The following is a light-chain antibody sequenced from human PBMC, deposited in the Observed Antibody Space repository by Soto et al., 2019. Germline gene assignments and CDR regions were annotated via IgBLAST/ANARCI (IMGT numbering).Light chain of an antibody. J-gene: IGKJ1*01. V-gene: IGKV3-20*01. Sequence: EIVLTHSPGTLSLPPAERANLSCKASQIVSNNYLAWYQQKPGQAPRLLIYGASSRATGIPDRFSGSGSGTDFALTISRLEPEDFAVYYCQKYGSSPRTFGQGNKGDIK. CDR2: GAS. CDR3: QKYGSSPRT. CDR1: QIVSNNY.